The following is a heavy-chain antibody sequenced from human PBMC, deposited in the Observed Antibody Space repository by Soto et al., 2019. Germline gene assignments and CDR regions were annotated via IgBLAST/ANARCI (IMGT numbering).Heavy chain of an antibody. J-gene: IGHJ4*02. CDR1: GGSISSGGYY. Sequence: SETLSLTCTVSGGSISSGGYYWSWIRQHPGKGLEWIGYIYYSGSTYYNPSLKSRVTISVDTSKNQFSLKLSSVTAADTAVYYCARDQRYYGSGSYHTPGLYFDYWGQGTLVTVSS. V-gene: IGHV4-31*03. CDR3: ARDQRYYGSGSYHTPGLYFDY. CDR2: IYYSGST. D-gene: IGHD3-10*01.